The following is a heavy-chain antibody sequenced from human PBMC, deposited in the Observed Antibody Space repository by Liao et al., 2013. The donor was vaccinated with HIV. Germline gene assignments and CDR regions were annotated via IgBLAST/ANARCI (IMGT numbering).Heavy chain of an antibody. V-gene: IGHV4-59*10. CDR3: AREGRYYDSSGYSAFDI. D-gene: IGHD3-22*01. Sequence: QVQLQQWGAGLLKPSETLSLTCTVSGGSISSYYWSWIRQPAGKGLEWIGRIYTSGSTNYNPSLKSRVTMSVDTSKNQFSLKLSSVTAADTAVYYCAREGRYYDSSGYSAFDIWGQGTMVTVSS. CDR2: IYTSGST. J-gene: IGHJ3*02. CDR1: GGSISSYY.